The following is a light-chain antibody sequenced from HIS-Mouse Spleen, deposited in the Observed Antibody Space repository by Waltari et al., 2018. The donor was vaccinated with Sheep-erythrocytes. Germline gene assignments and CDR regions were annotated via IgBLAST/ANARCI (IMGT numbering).Light chain of an antibody. CDR2: DVS. CDR3: SSYTSSSTSWV. V-gene: IGLV2-14*03. CDR1: SSYVGGYNY. J-gene: IGLJ3*02. Sequence: QSALTQPASVSGSPGQSITISCTGTSSYVGGYNYVSWYQQHPGKAPKLMIYDVSNRPSGVSNRFSGSKSGNTASLTISGLQAEDEADYYCSSYTSSSTSWVFGGGTKLTVL.